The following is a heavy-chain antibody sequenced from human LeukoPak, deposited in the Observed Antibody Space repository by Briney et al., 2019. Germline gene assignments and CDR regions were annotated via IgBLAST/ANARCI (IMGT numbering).Heavy chain of an antibody. D-gene: IGHD3-3*01. CDR2: FDPEDGET. CDR1: GYTLTELS. Sequence: ASVKVSCKVSGYTLTELSMHWVRQAPGKGLEWMGGFDPEDGETIYAQKFQGRVTMTEDTSTDTAYMELSSLRSEDTAVYYCAPMPNFGVVIIPKPFDPWGQGTLVTVSS. V-gene: IGHV1-24*01. CDR3: APMPNFGVVIIPKPFDP. J-gene: IGHJ5*02.